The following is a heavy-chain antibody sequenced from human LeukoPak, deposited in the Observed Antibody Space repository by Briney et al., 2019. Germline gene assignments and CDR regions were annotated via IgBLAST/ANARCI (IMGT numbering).Heavy chain of an antibody. V-gene: IGHV1-69*13. D-gene: IGHD6-6*01. Sequence: SVKVSCKAPGGTFSSYAISWVRQAPGQGLEWMGGIIPIFGTANYAQKFQGRVTITADESTSTAYMELSSLRSEDTAVYYCARDGSSIAARRPFDYWGQGTLVTVSS. J-gene: IGHJ4*02. CDR1: GGTFSSYA. CDR3: ARDGSSIAARRPFDY. CDR2: IIPIFGTA.